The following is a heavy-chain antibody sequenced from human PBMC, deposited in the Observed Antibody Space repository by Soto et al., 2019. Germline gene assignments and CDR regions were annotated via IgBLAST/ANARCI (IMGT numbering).Heavy chain of an antibody. V-gene: IGHV1-2*04. CDR1: GYTFTGYY. Sequence: ASVKVSCKASGYTFTGYYMHWVRQAPGQGLEWMGWINPNSGGTNYAQKFQGWVTMTRDTSISTAYMELSRLRSDDTAVYYCARVSIAVAGQFDASDIWGQGTMVTVSS. CDR3: ARVSIAVAGQFDASDI. CDR2: INPNSGGT. J-gene: IGHJ3*02. D-gene: IGHD6-19*01.